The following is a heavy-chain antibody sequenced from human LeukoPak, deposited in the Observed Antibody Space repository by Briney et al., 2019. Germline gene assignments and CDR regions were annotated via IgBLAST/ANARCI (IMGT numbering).Heavy chain of an antibody. Sequence: SETLSLTCTVSGGSISSGSYYWSWIRQPAGKGLEWIGRIYTSGSTNYNPSLKCRVTISVDTSKNQFALKLSSVTAADTAVYYCARAHTIFGVVTLNWFDPWGQGTLVTVSS. CDR2: IYTSGST. D-gene: IGHD3-3*01. V-gene: IGHV4-61*02. CDR1: GGSISSGSYY. J-gene: IGHJ5*02. CDR3: ARAHTIFGVVTLNWFDP.